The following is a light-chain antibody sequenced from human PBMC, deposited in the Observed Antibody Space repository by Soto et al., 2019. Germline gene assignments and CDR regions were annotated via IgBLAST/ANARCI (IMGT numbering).Light chain of an antibody. CDR2: EGH. J-gene: IGLJ1*01. CDR3: FSDITASTPV. CDR1: SSDIGAYDY. Sequence: HSALTQPASLSGSPGQSMTISCTGTSSDIGAYDYVSWFQQHPGKAPKLMISEGHNRPSGVANRHSGSKPGNTAYLTISGIQVEYAAAYFGFSDITASTPVLGTGTKVTVL. V-gene: IGLV2-14*01.